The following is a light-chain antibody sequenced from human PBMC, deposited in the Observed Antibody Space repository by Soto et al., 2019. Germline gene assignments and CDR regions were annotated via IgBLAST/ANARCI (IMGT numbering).Light chain of an antibody. Sequence: QSVLTQPPSASGSPGQSVTISCTGTSSDVGGYNYVSWYQQHPGKAPKLMIYEVNKRPSGVPDRFSGSKSGNTASLTVSGLQAEDEADYYCSSSAGTPFVFGTGTKVTV. J-gene: IGLJ1*01. CDR1: SSDVGGYNY. CDR2: EVN. CDR3: SSSAGTPFV. V-gene: IGLV2-8*01.